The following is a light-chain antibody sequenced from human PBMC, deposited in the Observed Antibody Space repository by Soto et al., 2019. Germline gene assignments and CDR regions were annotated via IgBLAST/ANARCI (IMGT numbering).Light chain of an antibody. CDR3: LQSTSYWT. V-gene: IGKV1-5*03. CDR1: QSISNW. Sequence: DRVIITCRASQSISNWLAWYQQKPGKAPKLLIYKASRLESGVPSRFGGSGSGTEFTLTISSLQPEDFAPYYCLQSTSYWTFGQGTKV. J-gene: IGKJ1*01. CDR2: KAS.